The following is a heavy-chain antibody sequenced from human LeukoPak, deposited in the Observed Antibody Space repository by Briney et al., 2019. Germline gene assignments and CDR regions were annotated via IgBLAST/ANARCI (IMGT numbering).Heavy chain of an antibody. V-gene: IGHV3-33*01. CDR3: ARDAAMDV. J-gene: IGHJ6*02. CDR1: GFTFSSYG. CDR2: IWYDGSNK. Sequence: GGSLRLSCAASGFTFSSYGMHWVRQAPGKGLEWVAVIWYDGSNKYYADSVKGRFTISRDNAKNSMYLQMNSLRVEDTAVYYCARDAAMDVWGQGTTVTVSS.